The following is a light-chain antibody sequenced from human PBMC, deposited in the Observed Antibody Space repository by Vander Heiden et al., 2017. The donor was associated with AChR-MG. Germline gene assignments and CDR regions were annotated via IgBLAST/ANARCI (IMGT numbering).Light chain of an antibody. CDR3: SSYTFSSTSVV. V-gene: IGLV2-18*02. CDR1: SSDVDTSKR. J-gene: IGLJ2*01. CDR2: EVT. Sequence: QSALTQPPSVSGSPGQSATIPFPGTSSDVDTSKRVSWYQQPPSTAPKLMIFEVTNRHSGVPDRFSGSKSGNTAFLTISGLQADDEGDYYCSSYTFSSTSVVFGGGTKLTVL.